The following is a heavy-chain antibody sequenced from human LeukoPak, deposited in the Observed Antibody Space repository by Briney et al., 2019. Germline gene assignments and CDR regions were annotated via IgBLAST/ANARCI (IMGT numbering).Heavy chain of an antibody. CDR1: GYTFTGSY. J-gene: IGHJ4*02. CDR2: INPNSGGT. D-gene: IGHD4-11*01. Sequence: VASVKVSCKTSGYTFTGSYLHWVRQAPGQGLEWMGWINPNSGGTNYAQKFQGRVTMTRDTSISTAYMELSRLRSDDTAVYFCARDAATTVTTDWGQGTLVTVSS. CDR3: ARDAATTVTTD. V-gene: IGHV1-2*02.